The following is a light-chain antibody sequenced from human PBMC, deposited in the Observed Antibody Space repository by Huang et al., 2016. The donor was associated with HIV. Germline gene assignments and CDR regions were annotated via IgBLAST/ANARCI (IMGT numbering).Light chain of an antibody. CDR3: QQYNSYPYT. V-gene: IGKV1-5*03. J-gene: IGKJ2*01. Sequence: DIQMTQSPSTLSASGGDRVTVTCRASQSISSWLAWYQQKPGKAPKLLISKASSLQSGVPPRFSGSGSGTEFTLTISSLQSDDIATYYCQQYNSYPYTFGQGTKLEIK. CDR2: KAS. CDR1: QSISSW.